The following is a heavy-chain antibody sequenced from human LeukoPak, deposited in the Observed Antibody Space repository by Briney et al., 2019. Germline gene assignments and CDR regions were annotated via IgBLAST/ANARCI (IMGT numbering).Heavy chain of an antibody. CDR3: ARDYYDILTGYYLDY. V-gene: IGHV3-48*01. CDR2: ISSSSTI. D-gene: IGHD3-9*01. J-gene: IGHJ4*02. CDR1: GFIFDNYG. Sequence: GGSLRLSCSASGFIFDNYGMNWARQAPGKGLEWVSYISSSSTIYYADSVKGRFTISRDNAKNSLYLQMNSLRAEDTAVYYCARDYYDILTGYYLDYWGQGTLVTVSS.